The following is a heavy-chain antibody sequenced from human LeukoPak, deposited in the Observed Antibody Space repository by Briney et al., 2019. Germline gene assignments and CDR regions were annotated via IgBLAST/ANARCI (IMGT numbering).Heavy chain of an antibody. V-gene: IGHV1-2*02. CDR1: GYTFTGQD. D-gene: IGHD6-6*01. CDR2: INPNTGVT. J-gene: IGHJ4*02. CDR3: ASYPRYSSSPPFDY. Sequence: ASVEVSCKASGYTFTGQDMHWVRQAPGQGLEWMGWINPNTGVTNYAQRLQGRVTMTRDTTISTAYMELSRLTSDDTAVYYCASYPRYSSSPPFDYWGQGTLVTVSS.